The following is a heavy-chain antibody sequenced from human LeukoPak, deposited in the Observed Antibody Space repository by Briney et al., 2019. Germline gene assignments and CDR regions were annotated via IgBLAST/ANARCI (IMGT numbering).Heavy chain of an antibody. V-gene: IGHV1-18*01. CDR1: GYTFNTYG. CDR2: ISAYNGNT. D-gene: IGHD3-3*01. J-gene: IGHJ5*02. CDR3: ARGLLDFWSGYYPNWFDP. Sequence: ASVKVSCKASGYTFNTYGISWVRQAPGQGLEWMGWISAYNGNTNYAQKFQGRVTMTRNTSISTAYMELSSLRSEDTAVYYCARGLLDFWSGYYPNWFDPWGQGALVTVSS.